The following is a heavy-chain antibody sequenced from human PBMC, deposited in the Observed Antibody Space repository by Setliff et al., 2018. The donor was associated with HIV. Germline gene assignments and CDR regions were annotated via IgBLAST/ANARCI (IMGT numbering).Heavy chain of an antibody. D-gene: IGHD3-22*01. J-gene: IGHJ4*02. V-gene: IGHV4-39*01. CDR2: IYYSGST. CDR3: ARLGTSYYDSPSVD. CDR1: GGSISSSSYY. Sequence: PSETLSLTCTVSGGSISSSSYYWGWIRQPPGKGLEWIGSIYYSGSTYYNPSLKSRVTISVDTSKNQFSLKLSSVTAADTAVYYCARLGTSYYDSPSVDWGQGTLVTVSS.